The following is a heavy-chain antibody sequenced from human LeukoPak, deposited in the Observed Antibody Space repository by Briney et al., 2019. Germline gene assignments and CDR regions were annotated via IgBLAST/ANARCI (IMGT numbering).Heavy chain of an antibody. V-gene: IGHV1-2*02. J-gene: IGHJ4*02. Sequence: ASVKVSCKASGYTFTGYYMHWVRQAPGQGLEWMGWINPNSGGTNYAQKFQGRVTMTRDTSISTAYMELSRLRSDDTAVYYCARREYYYDSSGYGNFDYWGQGTLVTVSS. CDR2: INPNSGGT. CDR1: GYTFTGYY. CDR3: ARREYYYDSSGYGNFDY. D-gene: IGHD3-22*01.